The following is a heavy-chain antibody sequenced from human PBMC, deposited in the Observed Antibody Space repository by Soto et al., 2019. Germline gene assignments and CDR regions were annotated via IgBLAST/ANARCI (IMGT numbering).Heavy chain of an antibody. Sequence: QVQLQESGPGLVKPSETLSLTCTVSGGSISSYYWSWIRQPPGKGLEWSGYIYYTGSTNNNPSLNGRHTISVDTSTNHTSLKLTSVAAADPAVYYCARHARATGPTWGHCFDPWGNGTQVTVSS. CDR3: ARHARATGPTWGHCFDP. J-gene: IGHJ5*02. CDR1: GGSISSYY. V-gene: IGHV4-59*12. CDR2: IYYTGST. D-gene: IGHD1-7*01.